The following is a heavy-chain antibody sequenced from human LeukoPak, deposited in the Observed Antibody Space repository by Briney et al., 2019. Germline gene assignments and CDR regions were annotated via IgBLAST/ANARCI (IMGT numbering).Heavy chain of an antibody. CDR1: GFTFSSYW. CDR2: ISWNGGSS. CDR3: ARTRYRRETSGYSLGDAFDI. D-gene: IGHD3-22*01. V-gene: IGHV3-20*01. J-gene: IGHJ3*02. Sequence: GGSLRLSCAASGFTFSSYWMHWVRQAPGKGLEWVSGISWNGGSSGYADSVRGRFTISRDNAKNSLYLQMNRLRAEDTALYHCARTRYRRETSGYSLGDAFDIWGQGTMVTVSS.